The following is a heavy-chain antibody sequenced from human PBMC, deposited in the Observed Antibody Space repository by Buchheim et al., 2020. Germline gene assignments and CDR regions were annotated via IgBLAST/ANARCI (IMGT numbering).Heavy chain of an antibody. V-gene: IGHV3-74*02. J-gene: IGHJ4*02. CDR2: INSDGSST. Sequence: EVQLVESGGGLVQPGGSLRLSCAASGFTFSSYSMNWVRQAPGKGLEWVSRINSDGSSTRYADSVKGRFTISRDNAKNTLYLQMNSLRAEDTAVYYCARVGSDGYNSRFFDYWGQGTL. CDR1: GFTFSSYS. D-gene: IGHD5-24*01. CDR3: ARVGSDGYNSRFFDY.